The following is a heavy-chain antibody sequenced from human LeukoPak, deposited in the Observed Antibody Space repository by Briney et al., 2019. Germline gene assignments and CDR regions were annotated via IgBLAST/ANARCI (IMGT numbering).Heavy chain of an antibody. J-gene: IGHJ4*02. Sequence: SETLSLTCAVSGDSIGSNKWWTWVRQPPGKGLEWIGEIHHSGRLNYSPSLKSRVTISVDKSKNHFSLNLNSITPAGTAIYYCARGGDWKFDYWGQGALVTVSS. CDR1: GDSIGSNKW. D-gene: IGHD1-1*01. CDR2: IHHSGRL. CDR3: ARGGDWKFDY. V-gene: IGHV4-4*02.